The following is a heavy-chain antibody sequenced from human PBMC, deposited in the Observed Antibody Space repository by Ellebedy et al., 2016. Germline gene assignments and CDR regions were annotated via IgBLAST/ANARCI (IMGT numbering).Heavy chain of an antibody. V-gene: IGHV3-30-3*01. CDR3: AKEAPYGSRSYASYYYYYGMDV. J-gene: IGHJ6*02. D-gene: IGHD3-10*01. CDR2: ISYDGSTK. Sequence: GGSLRLSXVPSGFTFSSFAMYWVRQAPDKGLGWVSFISYDGSTKYYADSVKGRFTISRDNSKNTVVLQMNSLTADDTAVYYCAKEAPYGSRSYASYYYYYGMDVWGQGTTVTVSS. CDR1: GFTFSSFA.